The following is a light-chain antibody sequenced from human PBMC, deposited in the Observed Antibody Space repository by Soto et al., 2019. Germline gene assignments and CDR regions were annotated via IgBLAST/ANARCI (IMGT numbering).Light chain of an antibody. CDR1: QSVSSN. Sequence: EIVLTQSPGTLSLSPGERATLFCRASQSVSSNYLAWYQQKPGQAPRLLIYGASSRATDIPARFSGSGSGTAFTLTISSLQSEDFAVYYCQQHDNWPRTFGQGTKVDIK. V-gene: IGKV3-15*01. J-gene: IGKJ1*01. CDR2: GAS. CDR3: QQHDNWPRT.